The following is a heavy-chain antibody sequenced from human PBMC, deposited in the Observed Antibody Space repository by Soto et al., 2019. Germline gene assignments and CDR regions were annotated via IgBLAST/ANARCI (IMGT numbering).Heavy chain of an antibody. CDR3: ARFSGSYTRGLDY. CDR2: SRNKANSYST. D-gene: IGHD1-26*01. J-gene: IGHJ4*02. V-gene: IGHV3-72*01. Sequence: VQLVESGGGLVQPGGSLRLSCAASGFTFSDHYMDWVRQAPGKGLEWVGRSRNKANSYSTEYAASVKGRFTISRDESKNSLYLQMNSLKTEDTVVYYCARFSGSYTRGLDYWGQGTLVTVSS. CDR1: GFTFSDHY.